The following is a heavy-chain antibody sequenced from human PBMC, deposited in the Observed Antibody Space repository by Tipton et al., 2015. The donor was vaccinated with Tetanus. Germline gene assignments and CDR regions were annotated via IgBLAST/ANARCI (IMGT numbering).Heavy chain of an antibody. J-gene: IGHJ4*02. CDR3: AREADCSGGSCFSGDLDN. D-gene: IGHD2-15*01. Sequence: SLRLSCAASGSIFSSYGIHWVRQAPGKGLEWVAVSWYDGTDKYYADSVKGRFTISRDNSKNPLYLQMNSLRAEDTAVYYCAREADCSGGSCFSGDLDNWGQGTQVTVSS. V-gene: IGHV3-33*01. CDR2: SWYDGTDK. CDR1: GSIFSSYG.